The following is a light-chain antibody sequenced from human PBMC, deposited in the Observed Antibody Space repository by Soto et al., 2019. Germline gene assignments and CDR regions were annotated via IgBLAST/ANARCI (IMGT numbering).Light chain of an antibody. CDR3: KQSKSFPLT. Sequence: EIQMTQSPSSLSASGGDGVTITCRASQGIDRWLAWYQQKPGKAPKVLIYAASSLRSGVPSRFSGSGSGTDFSLTINSLQPEDFATYYCKQSKSFPLTFGGGTKVDIK. CDR2: AAS. V-gene: IGKV1-12*01. CDR1: QGIDRW. J-gene: IGKJ4*01.